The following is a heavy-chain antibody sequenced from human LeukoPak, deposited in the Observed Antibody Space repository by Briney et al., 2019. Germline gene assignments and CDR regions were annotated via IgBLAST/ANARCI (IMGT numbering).Heavy chain of an antibody. CDR3: ARDGGRREDY. J-gene: IGHJ4*02. D-gene: IGHD2-15*01. CDR2: ISTSSSYI. CDR1: GFTLSSYS. V-gene: IGHV3-21*01. Sequence: PGGSLRLSCAASGFTLSSYSMNWVRQAPGKGLEWVSFISTSSSYIYYADSVKGRFIISKDNAKNSLYLQMNSLRAEDTAVYYCARDGGRREDYWGQGALVTVSS.